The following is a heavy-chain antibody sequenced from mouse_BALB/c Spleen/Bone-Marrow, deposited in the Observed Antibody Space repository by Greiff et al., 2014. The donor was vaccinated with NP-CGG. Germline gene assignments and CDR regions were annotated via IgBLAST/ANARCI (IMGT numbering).Heavy chain of an antibody. V-gene: IGHV14-3*02. J-gene: IGHJ3*01. CDR1: GFNTKDTY. Sequence: VQLKQSGAELVKPGASVKLSCTASGFNTKDTYMHWVKQRPEQGLEWIGRIGPANGNTKYDPKFQGKATITADTSSNTAYLQLSSLTSEDTAVYYCASYYYGSSSFAYWGQGTLVTVSA. CDR3: ASYYYGSSSFAY. D-gene: IGHD1-1*01. CDR2: IGPANGNT.